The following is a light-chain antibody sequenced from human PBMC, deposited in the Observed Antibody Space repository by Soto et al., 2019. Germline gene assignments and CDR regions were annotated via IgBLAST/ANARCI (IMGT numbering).Light chain of an antibody. CDR3: QQSYSAPFT. Sequence: DIQMTQSPSSLSASVGDRVTITCRASQTINSYLNWYQQKPGKAPELLIYAASTLQSGVPSRFRGSGSGTDFTLTISSLQHEDSATYYCQQSYSAPFTFGPGTKVDIK. J-gene: IGKJ3*01. CDR1: QTINSY. CDR2: AAS. V-gene: IGKV1-39*01.